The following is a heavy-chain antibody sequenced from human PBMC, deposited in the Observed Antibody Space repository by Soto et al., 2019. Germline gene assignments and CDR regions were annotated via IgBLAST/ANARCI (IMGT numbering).Heavy chain of an antibody. D-gene: IGHD3-22*01. CDR2: IDPSDSYT. Sequence: GESLKISCKGSGYSFTSYWISWVRQMPGKGLEWMGRIDPSDSYTNYSPSFQGHVTISADKSISTAYLQWSSLKASDTAMYYCARSNPDYYDSSGYRGLDYWGQGTLVTVYS. CDR3: ARSNPDYYDSSGYRGLDY. CDR1: GYSFTSYW. V-gene: IGHV5-10-1*01. J-gene: IGHJ4*02.